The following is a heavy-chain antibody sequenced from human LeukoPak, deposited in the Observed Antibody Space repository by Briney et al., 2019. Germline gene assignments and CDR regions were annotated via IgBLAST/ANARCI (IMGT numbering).Heavy chain of an antibody. CDR2: IYYSGST. CDR3: ARLGHTSAWYFDY. J-gene: IGHJ4*02. CDR1: GGSISSSTYY. D-gene: IGHD3-22*01. Sequence: SETLSLTCIVSGGSISSSTYYWGWIRQPPGKGLEWIGSIYYSGSTYYNLSLKSRVTISVDTSKNQFSLKLSSVTAADTAVYYCARLGHTSAWYFDYWGQGTLVTVSS. V-gene: IGHV4-39*01.